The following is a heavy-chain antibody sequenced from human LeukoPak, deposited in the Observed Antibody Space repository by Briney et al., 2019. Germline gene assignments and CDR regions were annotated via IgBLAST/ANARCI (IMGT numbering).Heavy chain of an antibody. CDR1: GGTFSNYA. CDR2: IIPAPGTS. Sequence: SVKVSCKASGGTFSNYAVSWVRQAPGQGLEWMGGIIPAPGTSNYAQKFQGRVTITADESTSTAYMELSSLRSDDTAVYYCAGRYCINTGCPRGNYYYFGLDVWGRGTTVTVSS. CDR3: AGRYCINTGCPRGNYYYFGLDV. D-gene: IGHD2-2*01. J-gene: IGHJ6*02. V-gene: IGHV1-69*13.